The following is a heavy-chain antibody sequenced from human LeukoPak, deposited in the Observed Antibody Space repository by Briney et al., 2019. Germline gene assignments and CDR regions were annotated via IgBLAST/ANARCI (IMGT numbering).Heavy chain of an antibody. CDR1: GYTFTSYY. V-gene: IGHV1-46*01. D-gene: IGHD4-17*01. CDR2: INPSGGST. CDR3: ARDFTVTGFDY. J-gene: IGHJ4*02. Sequence: ASVKVSCQASGYTFTSYYMHWVRQAPGQGLEWMGIINPSGGSTSYAQKFQGRVTMTRDTSTSTVYMELSSLRSEDTAVYYCARDFTVTGFDYWGQGTLVTVSS.